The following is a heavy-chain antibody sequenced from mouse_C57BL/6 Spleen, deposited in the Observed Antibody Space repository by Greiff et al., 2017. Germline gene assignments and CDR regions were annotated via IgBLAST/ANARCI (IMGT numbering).Heavy chain of an antibody. Sequence: EVQLVESGGDLVKPGGSLKLSCAASGFTFSSYGMSWVRQTPDKRLEWVATISSGGSYTYYPDSVKGRFTISRDNAKNTLYLQMSSLKSEDTAMYYCARTGAGGYFDYWGQGTTLTVSS. CDR3: ARTGAGGYFDY. CDR2: ISSGGSYT. V-gene: IGHV5-6*01. J-gene: IGHJ2*01. CDR1: GFTFSSYG. D-gene: IGHD4-1*01.